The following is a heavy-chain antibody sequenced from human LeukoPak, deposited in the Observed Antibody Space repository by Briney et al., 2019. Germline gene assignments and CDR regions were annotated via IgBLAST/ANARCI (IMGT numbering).Heavy chain of an antibody. CDR1: GFTFSSYG. D-gene: IGHD3-16*01. CDR3: AKVRLLGAHDDAFDV. CDR2: IWYDGSNK. Sequence: PGRSLRLSCAASGFTFSSYGMHWVRQAPGKGLEWVAVIWYDGSNKYYADSVKGRFTISRDNSKNTLFLEMTGLRPEDTAVYYCAKVRLLGAHDDAFDVWGQGTMVTV. J-gene: IGHJ3*01. V-gene: IGHV3-33*06.